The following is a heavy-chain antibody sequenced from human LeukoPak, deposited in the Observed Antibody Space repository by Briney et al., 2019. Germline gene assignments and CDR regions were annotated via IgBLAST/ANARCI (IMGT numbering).Heavy chain of an antibody. J-gene: IGHJ4*02. CDR3: AREGIEGVLLWFGEFVGNYYFHY. CDR2: IYTSGST. V-gene: IGHV4-4*07. Sequence: SETLSLTCTVSGGSISSYYWSWIRQPAGKGLEWIGRIYTSGSTNYNSSFKRRVPMPVETSNNQFPLQLSSVTAAETAVYYCAREGIEGVLLWFGEFVGNYYFHYWGQGTLVTVSS. D-gene: IGHD3-10*01. CDR1: GGSISSYY.